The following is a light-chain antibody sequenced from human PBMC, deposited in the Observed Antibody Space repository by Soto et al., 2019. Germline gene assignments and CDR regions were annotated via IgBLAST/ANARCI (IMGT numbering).Light chain of an antibody. Sequence: EIGLTQSPGTLSSSPGERATLSCGASQSVTSNYLAWYQQKPGQAPRLLIYGASSRATGIPDRFSGSGSGTDFTLTISRLEPEDFAVYYCQQYGSSPWPFGQRTKVAIK. CDR3: QQYGSSPWP. J-gene: IGKJ1*01. V-gene: IGKV3-20*01. CDR1: QSVTSNY. CDR2: GAS.